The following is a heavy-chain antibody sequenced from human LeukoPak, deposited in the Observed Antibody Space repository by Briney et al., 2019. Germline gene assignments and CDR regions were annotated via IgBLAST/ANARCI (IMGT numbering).Heavy chain of an antibody. CDR2: INPNSGGT. J-gene: IGHJ5*02. CDR3: AREIYYYDSSGYSLNWFDP. V-gene: IGHV1-2*02. Sequence: ASVKVSCKASGYTFTGYYMHWVRQAPGQGLEWMGWINPNSGGTNYAQKFQGGVTMTRDTSISTAYMELSRLRSDDTAVYYCAREIYYYDSSGYSLNWFDPWGQGTLVTVSS. CDR1: GYTFTGYY. D-gene: IGHD3-22*01.